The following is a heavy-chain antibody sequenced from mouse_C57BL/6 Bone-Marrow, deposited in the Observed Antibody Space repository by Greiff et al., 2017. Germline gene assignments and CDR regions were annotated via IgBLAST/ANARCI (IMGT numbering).Heavy chain of an antibody. V-gene: IGHV1-49*01. CDR2: FTMYSDAT. J-gene: IGHJ4*01. CDR3: AREFYYYGSGAMDY. Sequence: LQQSGAELVRPGSSVKLSCKASYFAFMASAMHWVKQRPGHGLEWIGSFTMYSDATEYSENFKGKATLTANTSSSTAYMELSSLTSEDSAVYYCAREFYYYGSGAMDYWGQGTSVTVSS. CDR1: YFAFMASA. D-gene: IGHD1-1*01.